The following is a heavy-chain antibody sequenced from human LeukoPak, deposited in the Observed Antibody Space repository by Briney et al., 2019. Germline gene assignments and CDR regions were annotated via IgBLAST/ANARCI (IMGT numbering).Heavy chain of an antibody. V-gene: IGHV3-30-3*01. J-gene: IGHJ3*02. CDR1: GFTFSSYA. CDR2: ISYDGSNK. Sequence: GGSLRLSCAASGFTFSSYAMHWVRQAPGKGLEWVAVISYDGSNKYYADSVKGRFTISRDNAKNSLYLQMNSLRAEDTAVYYCARTQFGGYYGAFDIWGQGTMVTVSS. D-gene: IGHD1-26*01. CDR3: ARTQFGGYYGAFDI.